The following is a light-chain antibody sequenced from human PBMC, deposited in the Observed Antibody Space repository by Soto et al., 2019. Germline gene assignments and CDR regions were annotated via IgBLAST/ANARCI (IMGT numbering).Light chain of an antibody. V-gene: IGLV2-8*01. CDR1: SSDVGGYDY. CDR2: DVS. J-gene: IGLJ3*02. CDR3: SSYAGSSWV. Sequence: QSALTQPPSASGSPGQSVTISCTGTSSDVGGYDYVSWYQQLPGKAPKLMIYDVSKRPSGVPYRFSGSKSGNAASLTVSGLQGEDEADYYCSSYAGSSWVFGGGTKLTVL.